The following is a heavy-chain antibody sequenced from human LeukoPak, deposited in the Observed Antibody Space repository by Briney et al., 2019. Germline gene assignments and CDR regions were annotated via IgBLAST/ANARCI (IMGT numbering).Heavy chain of an antibody. CDR2: ISSGSSNI. D-gene: IGHD5-12*01. Sequence: GGSLRLSCTASGFIFGTYSMIWVRQAPGKGLEWVSSISSGSSNIYYADSVKGRFTISRDNSKNTLYLQMDSLRAEDTAVYYCARGPSGYHNTGGQGTLVTVSS. CDR3: ARGPSGYHNT. J-gene: IGHJ4*02. CDR1: GFIFGTYS. V-gene: IGHV3-21*01.